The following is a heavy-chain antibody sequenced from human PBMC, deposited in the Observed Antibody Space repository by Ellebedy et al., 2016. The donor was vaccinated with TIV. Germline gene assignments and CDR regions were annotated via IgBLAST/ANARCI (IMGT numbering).Heavy chain of an antibody. CDR3: TRVRSLLLLGATYFDL. CDR2: IRTKAYGETI. V-gene: IGHV3-49*03. D-gene: IGHD2-15*01. CDR1: GFTFGDFG. Sequence: GESLKISCTVSGFTFGDFGMSWFRQAPGKGPEWVGFIRTKAYGETIEYAASVKGRLPISRDDSRGIAYRQMISLITEDTAVYYCTRVRSLLLLGATYFDLWGQGIQVTVSS. J-gene: IGHJ4*02.